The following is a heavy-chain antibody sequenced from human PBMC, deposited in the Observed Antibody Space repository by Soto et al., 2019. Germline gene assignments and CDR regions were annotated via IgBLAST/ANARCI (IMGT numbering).Heavy chain of an antibody. CDR3: PRGFGGPDY. Sequence: PGGSLRLSCAASGFSLSPYWMHWVRQVPGRGLEWVARLSSDGFGAAYADSVKGRFFISRDIARNTLSLQMNSLRADDTAVYYCPRGFGGPDYWGRGTWVTVSS. D-gene: IGHD3-16*01. CDR1: GFSLSPYW. V-gene: IGHV3-74*03. CDR2: LSSDGFGA. J-gene: IGHJ4*02.